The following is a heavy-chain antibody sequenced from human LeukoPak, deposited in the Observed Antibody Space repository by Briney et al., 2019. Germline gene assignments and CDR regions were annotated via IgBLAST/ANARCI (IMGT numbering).Heavy chain of an antibody. Sequence: SQTLSLTCAIPGDSVSSNSVTWNWIRQSPSRGLEGLGRTYYRSTWYNDYAVSVRGRITVNPDTSKNQFSLHLNSVTPEDTAVYYCARRLTQYDCFDPWGQGILVTVSS. D-gene: IGHD2-2*01. V-gene: IGHV6-1*01. CDR2: TYYRSTWYN. J-gene: IGHJ5*02. CDR1: GDSVSSNSVT. CDR3: ARRLTQYDCFDP.